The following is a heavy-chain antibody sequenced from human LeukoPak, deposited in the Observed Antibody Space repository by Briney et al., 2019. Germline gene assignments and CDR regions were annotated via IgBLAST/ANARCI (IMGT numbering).Heavy chain of an antibody. CDR1: GDSISSSSYY. CDR2: IFYSGST. D-gene: IGHD3-3*01. V-gene: IGHV4-39*07. CDR3: ARERSPEDAFDI. Sequence: PPETLSLTCTVSGDSISSSSYYWGWIRQAPGKGLEWIGSIFYSGSTYYNPSLKSRVTISVDTSKNQFSLKLRSVTAADTAVYYCARERSPEDAFDIWGQGTMVTVSS. J-gene: IGHJ3*02.